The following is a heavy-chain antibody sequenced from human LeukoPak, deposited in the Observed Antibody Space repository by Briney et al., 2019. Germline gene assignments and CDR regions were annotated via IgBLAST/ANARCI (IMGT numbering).Heavy chain of an antibody. CDR1: GGSFSGYY. CDR2: INHSGST. Sequence: PSETLSLTCAVYGGSFSGYYWSWIRQPPGKGLEWIWEINHSGSTNYNPSLKSRVTISVDTSKNQFSLKLSSVTAADTAVYYCARVAYPKYYDILTPSWYFDYWGQGTLVTVSS. J-gene: IGHJ4*02. CDR3: ARVAYPKYYDILTPSWYFDY. V-gene: IGHV4-34*01. D-gene: IGHD3-9*01.